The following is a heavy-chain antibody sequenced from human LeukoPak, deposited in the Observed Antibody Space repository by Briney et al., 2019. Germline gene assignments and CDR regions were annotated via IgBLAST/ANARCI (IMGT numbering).Heavy chain of an antibody. CDR3: ARGGQIRDY. CDR2: ISSSSSTI. J-gene: IGHJ4*02. Sequence: GGSLRLSCAASGFTFSSYSMNWVRQAPGKGLEWVSYISSSSSTIYYAGSVKGRFTISRDNAKNSLYLQMNSLRAEDTAVYYCARGGQIRDYWGQGTLVTVSS. CDR1: GFTFSSYS. V-gene: IGHV3-48*01. D-gene: IGHD3-10*01.